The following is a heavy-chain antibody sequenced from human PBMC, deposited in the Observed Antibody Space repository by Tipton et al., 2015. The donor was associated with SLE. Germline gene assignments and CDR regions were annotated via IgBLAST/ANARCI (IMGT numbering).Heavy chain of an antibody. J-gene: IGHJ4*02. Sequence: GLVKPSETLSLTCTVSDGSISSDYWSWIREPPGKGLEWIGHIYSSGSTNYNPSLSSRVTVSLDASKNQFSLKLSSVTAADTAVYYCARDPGSGSYYFDSWGQGILVTVSS. D-gene: IGHD1-26*01. CDR2: IYSSGST. CDR1: DGSISSDY. V-gene: IGHV4-59*01. CDR3: ARDPGSGSYYFDS.